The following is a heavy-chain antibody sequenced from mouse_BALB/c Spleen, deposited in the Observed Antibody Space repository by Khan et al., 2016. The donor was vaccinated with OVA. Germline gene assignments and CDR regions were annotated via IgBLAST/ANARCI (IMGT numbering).Heavy chain of an antibody. V-gene: IGHV3-2*02. CDR1: GYSITSEYT. CDR2: ISYSGNP. J-gene: IGHJ3*01. CDR3: ARKDYYDYDPFPY. Sequence: EVQLQESGPGLVKPSQSLSLTCTVTGYSITSEYTWNWIRQFPGNKLEWMGFISYSGNPRYHPSLKSRISITRDPSTNQFFLQLNSVTSEDTATYYGARKDYYDYDPFPYWGQGTLVTVSA. D-gene: IGHD2-4*01.